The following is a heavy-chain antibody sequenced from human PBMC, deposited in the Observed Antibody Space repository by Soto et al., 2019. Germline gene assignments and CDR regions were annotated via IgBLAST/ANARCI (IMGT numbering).Heavy chain of an antibody. J-gene: IGHJ2*01. CDR2: ISSSSSYI. D-gene: IGHD3-3*01. CDR3: ARFVAIFGVVITDWYFDL. Sequence: EVQLVESGGGLVKPGGSLRLSCAASGFTFSSYSMNWVRQAPGKGLEWVSSISSSSSYIYYADSVKGRFTISRDNAKNSLYLQMNSLRAEDTAVYYCARFVAIFGVVITDWYFDLWGRGTLVTVSS. CDR1: GFTFSSYS. V-gene: IGHV3-21*01.